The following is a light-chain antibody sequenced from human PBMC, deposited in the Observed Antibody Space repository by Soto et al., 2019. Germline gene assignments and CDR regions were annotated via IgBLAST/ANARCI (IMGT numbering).Light chain of an antibody. V-gene: IGLV1-44*01. CDR1: SSNSGNNT. J-gene: IGLJ2*01. CDR2: SNN. Sequence: QSVLTQPPSASGTPGQRVTISCSGSSSNSGNNTVNWYQQLPGTAPKLLIYSNNQRPSGVPDRFSGSKSGTSASLAISGLQSEDEADYYCAAWDDSLNVVVFGGGTQLTVL. CDR3: AAWDDSLNVVV.